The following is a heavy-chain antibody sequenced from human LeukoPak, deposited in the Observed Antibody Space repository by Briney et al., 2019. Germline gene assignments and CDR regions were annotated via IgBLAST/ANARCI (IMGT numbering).Heavy chain of an antibody. J-gene: IGHJ3*02. V-gene: IGHV4-59*01. CDR3: ARDLNDLDAFDI. D-gene: IGHD2-21*02. Sequence: SETLSLTCAVYGGYFSGYYWSWIRQPPGKGLEWIGYIYYSGSTNYNPSLKSRVTISVDTSKNQFSLKLSSVTAADTAVYYCARDLNDLDAFDIWGQGTMVTVSS. CDR1: GGYFSGYY. CDR2: IYYSGST.